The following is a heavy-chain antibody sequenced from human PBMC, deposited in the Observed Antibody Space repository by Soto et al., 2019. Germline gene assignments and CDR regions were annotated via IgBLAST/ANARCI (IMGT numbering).Heavy chain of an antibody. V-gene: IGHV3-30*18. CDR3: AKPDLQYRSSSEIFDY. J-gene: IGHJ4*02. D-gene: IGHD6-6*01. CDR2: ISYDGSNK. CDR1: GFTFSSYG. Sequence: WGSLRLSCAASGFTFSSYGMHWVRQAPGKGLEWVAVISYDGSNKYYADSVKGRFTISRDNSKNTLYLQMNSLRAEDTAVYYCAKPDLQYRSSSEIFDYWGQGTLVTVSS.